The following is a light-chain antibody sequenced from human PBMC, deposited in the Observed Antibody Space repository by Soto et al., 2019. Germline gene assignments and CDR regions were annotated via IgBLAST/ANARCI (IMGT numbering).Light chain of an antibody. CDR3: MQATHYRPYT. J-gene: IGKJ2*01. Sequence: DIVLTQTPLSSPVTLGQPASISCRSSQSLVHSDGNTYLSWFHQRPGQPPRLLIDKVSNRFSGVPERFSGSGAGTDFTLKISRVEAEDVGIYFCMQATHYRPYTFGQGTKLEIK. V-gene: IGKV2-24*01. CDR2: KVS. CDR1: QSLVHSDGNTY.